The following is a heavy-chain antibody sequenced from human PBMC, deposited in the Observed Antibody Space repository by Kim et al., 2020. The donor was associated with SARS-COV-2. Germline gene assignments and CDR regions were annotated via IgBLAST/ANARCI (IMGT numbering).Heavy chain of an antibody. V-gene: IGHV1-2*06. CDR1: GYTFTGYY. J-gene: IGHJ6*02. D-gene: IGHD6-13*01. CDR3: ALFLGPGYSSSWYGASYYYGMDV. CDR2: INPNSGGT. Sequence: ASVKVSCKASGYTFTGYYMHWVRQAPGQGLEWMGRINPNSGGTNYAQKFQGRVTMTRDTSISTAYMELSRLRSDDTAVYYCALFLGPGYSSSWYGASYYYGMDVWGQGTTVTVSS.